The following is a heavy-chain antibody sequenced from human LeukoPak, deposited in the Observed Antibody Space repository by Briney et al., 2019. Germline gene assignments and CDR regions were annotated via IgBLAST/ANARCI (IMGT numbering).Heavy chain of an antibody. D-gene: IGHD3-16*01. J-gene: IGHJ4*02. CDR2: IYYRGTA. Sequence: PSETLSLTCTVSGGSISTTTYYWVWIRQPPGKGLDWIGSIYYRGTAYYNPSLKSRVTISVDTSKNQFSLKLSSVTAADTAFYYCARRRRSASEGEEYYFDYWGGGTLVTVSS. V-gene: IGHV4-39*01. CDR3: ARRRRSASEGEEYYFDY. CDR1: GGSISTTTYY.